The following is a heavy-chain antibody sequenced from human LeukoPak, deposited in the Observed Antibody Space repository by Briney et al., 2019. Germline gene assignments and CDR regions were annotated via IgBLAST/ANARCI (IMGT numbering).Heavy chain of an antibody. Sequence: PSQTLSLTCTVSGGSISSGGYYWSWIRQHPGKGLEWIGYIYYSGSTYYNPSLKSRVTISVDTSKNQFSLKLSSVTAADTAVYYCARVGRGYYDSSGYYYYFVYWGQGTLVTVSS. V-gene: IGHV4-31*03. D-gene: IGHD3-22*01. CDR2: IYYSGST. CDR3: ARVGRGYYDSSGYYYYFVY. CDR1: GGSISSGGYY. J-gene: IGHJ4*02.